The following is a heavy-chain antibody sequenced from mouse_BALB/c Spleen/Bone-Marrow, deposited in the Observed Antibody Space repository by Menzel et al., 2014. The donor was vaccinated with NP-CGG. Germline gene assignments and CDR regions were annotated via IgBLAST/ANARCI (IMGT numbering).Heavy chain of an antibody. V-gene: IGHV1S135*01. CDR2: IDPYYGDT. Sequence: EVHLQQSGPELEKPGASGKISCKASGYSFTGYNMNWVKQSNGKSLEWIGNIDPYYGDTNYNQRFKGKATLTVDKSSSTAFMLLKSLTSEDSAVYYFARDYRYGVEVYAMVYWGQGASVTVSS. J-gene: IGHJ4*01. D-gene: IGHD2-14*01. CDR3: ARDYRYGVEVYAMVY. CDR1: GYSFTGYN.